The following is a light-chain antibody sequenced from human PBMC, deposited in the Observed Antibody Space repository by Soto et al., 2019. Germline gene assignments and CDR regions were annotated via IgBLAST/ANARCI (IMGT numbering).Light chain of an antibody. CDR2: XXX. V-gene: IGLV2-14*01. Sequence: QSALTQPASVSGSPGQSITISCTGTSSDVGGYNYVSWYQQHPVKAPKLMIYXXXXXXXXXXXXXXXSKSGNTASLTISGLQAEDEADYYCSSYTSSSTLVFGTGTKLTVL. J-gene: IGLJ1*01. CDR1: SSDVGGYNY. CDR3: SSYTSSSTLV.